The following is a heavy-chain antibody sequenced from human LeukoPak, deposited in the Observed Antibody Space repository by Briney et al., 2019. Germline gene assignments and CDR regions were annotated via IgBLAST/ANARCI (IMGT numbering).Heavy chain of an antibody. V-gene: IGHV3-21*01. CDR2: ISSSSSYI. CDR1: GFTFISYT. Sequence: GGSLRLSCAASGFTFISYTMTWVRQAPGKGLEWVSSISSSSSYIYYADSVRGRFTISRDKSKNMLYLQMNSLRAEDTAVYFCVRDQLYCTGGTCYFEYWGQGTLVTVSS. D-gene: IGHD2-8*02. J-gene: IGHJ4*02. CDR3: VRDQLYCTGGTCYFEY.